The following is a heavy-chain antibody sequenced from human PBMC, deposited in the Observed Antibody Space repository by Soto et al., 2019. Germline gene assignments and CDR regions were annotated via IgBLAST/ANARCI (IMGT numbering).Heavy chain of an antibody. CDR2: ISAYDGNT. D-gene: IGHD6-6*01. Sequence: ASVKVSCKASGYTFTRYGIRCVRQATGQELEWMGWISAYDGNTNYAQKLQGRVTMTTDTSTSTAYMELRSLRSDDTALYSCARNQYSSSSLYGMDVWRQGTTVTVSS. V-gene: IGHV1-18*04. CDR1: GYTFTRYG. CDR3: ARNQYSSSSLYGMDV. J-gene: IGHJ6*02.